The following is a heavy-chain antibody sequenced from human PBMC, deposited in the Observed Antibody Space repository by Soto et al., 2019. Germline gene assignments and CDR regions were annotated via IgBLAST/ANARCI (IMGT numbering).Heavy chain of an antibody. Sequence: QITLKESGPTLVKPTQTLTLTCTFSGFSFTTYGVGVGWIRQAPGKAPEWLARIYWDDQQTFRSSLESRLTITTDTSKDQVVLTITNLDPVDTATYYCTKKVQYHDSSACGRDCYMDVWGKGTTVTVSS. J-gene: IGHJ6*04. CDR3: TKKVQYHDSSACGRDCYMDV. V-gene: IGHV2-5*02. CDR1: GFSFTTYGVG. D-gene: IGHD2-2*01. CDR2: IYWDDQQ.